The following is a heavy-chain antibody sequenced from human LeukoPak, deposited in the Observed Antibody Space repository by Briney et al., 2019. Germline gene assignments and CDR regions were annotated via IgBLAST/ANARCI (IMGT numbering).Heavy chain of an antibody. V-gene: IGHV3-30*02. D-gene: IGHD3-10*01. Sequence: PGGSLRLSCAASGFSFSSYGMTWVRQAPGKGLEWGAFIRYDGSNKYYADSVKGRFTISRDNSKNTLYLQMNSLRAEDTAVYYCAKFMDGSGNFDYWGQGTLVTVSS. CDR2: IRYDGSNK. CDR3: AKFMDGSGNFDY. J-gene: IGHJ4*02. CDR1: GFSFSSYG.